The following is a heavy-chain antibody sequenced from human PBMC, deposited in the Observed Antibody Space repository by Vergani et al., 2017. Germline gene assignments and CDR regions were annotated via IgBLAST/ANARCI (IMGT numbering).Heavy chain of an antibody. CDR3: ARSTYYYDSSGYLDD. D-gene: IGHD3-22*01. Sequence: QVTLRESGPALVKPTQTLTLTCTFSGFSLSTSGMCVSWIRQPPGKALEWLARIDWDDDKYYSTSLKTRLTISKDTSKNQVVLTMTNMDPVDTATYYCARSTYYYDSSGYLDDWGQGTLVTVSS. CDR2: IDWDDDK. V-gene: IGHV2-70*15. J-gene: IGHJ4*02. CDR1: GFSLSTSGMC.